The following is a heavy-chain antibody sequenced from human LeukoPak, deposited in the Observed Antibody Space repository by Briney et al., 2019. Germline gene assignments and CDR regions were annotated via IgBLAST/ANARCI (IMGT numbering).Heavy chain of an antibody. CDR2: ISGSGGST. CDR3: AKLRPKMVVTAPPDY. CDR1: GSTFSNYA. V-gene: IGHV3-23*01. Sequence: GGSLRLTCAASGSTFSNYAMSWVRQAPGKGLEWVSAISGSGGSTYYADSVKGRFTTSRDNSKTTLFLHMNSLRAEDTAVYYCAKLRPKMVVTAPPDYWGQGTLVTVSS. D-gene: IGHD2-21*02. J-gene: IGHJ4*02.